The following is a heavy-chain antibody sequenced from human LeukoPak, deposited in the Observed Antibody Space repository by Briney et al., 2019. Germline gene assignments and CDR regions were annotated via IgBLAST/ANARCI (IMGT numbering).Heavy chain of an antibody. J-gene: IGHJ3*02. CDR2: ISGSGGGT. V-gene: IGHV3-23*01. CDR1: GFTFSSYA. Sequence: PGGSLRLSCAASGFTFSSYAMSWVRQAPGKGLEWVSAISGSGGGTYYADSVKGRFTISRDNSKNTLYLQMNSLRAEDTAVYYCAKDPRANDAFDIWGQGTMVTVSS. CDR3: AKDPRANDAFDI.